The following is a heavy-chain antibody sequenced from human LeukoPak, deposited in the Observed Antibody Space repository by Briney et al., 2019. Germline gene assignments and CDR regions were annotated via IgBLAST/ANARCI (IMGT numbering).Heavy chain of an antibody. CDR2: ISSSGSTI. V-gene: IGHV3-11*01. CDR1: GFTFSDYY. Sequence: GSLRLSCAVSGFTFSDYYMSWIRQAPGKGLEWVSYISSSGSTIYYADSVKGRFTISRDNAKNSLYLQMNSLRAEDTAVYYCASQLRKYGMDVWGQGTTVTVSS. CDR3: ASQLRKYGMDV. J-gene: IGHJ6*02. D-gene: IGHD1-1*01.